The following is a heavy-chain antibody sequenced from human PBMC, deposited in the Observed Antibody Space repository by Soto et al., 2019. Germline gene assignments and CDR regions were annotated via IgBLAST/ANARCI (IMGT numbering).Heavy chain of an antibody. CDR2: IYYSGST. D-gene: IGHD3-3*01. Sequence: SETLSLTCTVSGGSISSYYWSWIRQPPGKGLEWIGYIYYSGSTNYSPSLKSRVTISVDTSKNQFSLKLSSVTAADTAVDCCAPQGGDLWSGHHHFDPWGQGTLVTVSS. J-gene: IGHJ5*02. V-gene: IGHV4-59*01. CDR1: GGSISSYY. CDR3: APQGGDLWSGHHHFDP.